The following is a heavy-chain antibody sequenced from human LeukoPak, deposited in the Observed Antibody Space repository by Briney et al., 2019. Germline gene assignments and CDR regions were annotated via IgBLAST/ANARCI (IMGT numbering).Heavy chain of an antibody. V-gene: IGHV1-18*01. J-gene: IGHJ4*02. CDR1: GYTFTSYG. Sequence: GASVKVSCKASGYTFTSYGISWVRQAPGQGLEWMGWISAYNGNTNYAQKLQGRVTMTTDTSTSTAYMELRSLRSDDTAVYYCASSSSGWEQRAPFDYWGQGTQVTVSS. CDR3: ASSSSGWEQRAPFDY. CDR2: ISAYNGNT. D-gene: IGHD6-19*01.